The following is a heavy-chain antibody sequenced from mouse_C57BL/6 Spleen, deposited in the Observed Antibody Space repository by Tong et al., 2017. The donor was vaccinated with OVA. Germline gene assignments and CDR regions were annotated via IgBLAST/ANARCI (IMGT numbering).Heavy chain of an antibody. CDR1: GYSFTDYN. CDR2: INPNYGTT. V-gene: IGHV1-39*01. J-gene: IGHJ2*01. D-gene: IGHD1-1*01. CDR3: ARDYGSSYVYFDY. Sequence: EVQLQESGPELVKPGASVKISCKASGYSFTDYNMNWVKQSNGKSLEWIGVINPNYGTTSYNQKFKGKATLTVDKSSSTAYMELRSLTSEDTAVYYCARDYGSSYVYFDYWGQGTTLTVSS.